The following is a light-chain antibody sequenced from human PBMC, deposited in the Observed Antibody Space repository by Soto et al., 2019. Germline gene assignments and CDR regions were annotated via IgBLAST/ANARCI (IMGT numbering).Light chain of an antibody. CDR2: KVS. J-gene: IGKJ1*01. Sequence: DIGMTQPPLSSPVTLGQPASISCTSSKSLVHNDGNTYLSWFQQRPGQPPRLLIYKVSDRFSGVPDRFSGSGAGTDFTLTISRVEAEDVGVYYCMQATQSSWTFGQGTKVDIK. V-gene: IGKV2-24*01. CDR3: MQATQSSWT. CDR1: KSLVHNDGNTY.